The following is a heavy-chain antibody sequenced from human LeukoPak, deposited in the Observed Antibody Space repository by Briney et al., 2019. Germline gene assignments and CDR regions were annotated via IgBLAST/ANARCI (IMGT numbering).Heavy chain of an antibody. V-gene: IGHV3-72*01. CDR1: GFTFSDHY. CDR3: VRDRILVRDEYYLDF. CDR2: IRNKANSYTT. D-gene: IGHD3-10*01. J-gene: IGHJ4*02. Sequence: PGGSLRLSCAATGFTFSDHYMAWVRQAPGKGLEWVGRIRNKANSYTTEYAASVKGRFTISRDDSHNSLYLQMNSLSTDDTAVYYCVRDRILVRDEYYLDFWGQGTLVTVSS.